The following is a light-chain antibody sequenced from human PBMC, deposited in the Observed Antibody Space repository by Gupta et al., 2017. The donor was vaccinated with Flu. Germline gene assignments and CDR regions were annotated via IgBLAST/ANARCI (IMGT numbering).Light chain of an antibody. CDR3: QQYGSSPST. J-gene: IGKJ3*01. CDR1: QSVSGSY. CDR2: GAS. V-gene: IGKV3-20*01. Sequence: GTLSLSPGERATLSCRASQSVSGSYLAWYQQKPGQAPRLLIYGASSRATGIPDRFSGGGSGTDFTLTISRLEPEDFAVYYCQQYGSSPSTFGPGTKVDIK.